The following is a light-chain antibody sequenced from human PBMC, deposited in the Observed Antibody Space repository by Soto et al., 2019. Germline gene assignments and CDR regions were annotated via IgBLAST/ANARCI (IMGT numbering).Light chain of an antibody. Sequence: QSVLTQPPSVSGAPGQRVTISCTGSSSNIGAGYDVHWYQQLPGTAPKLLIYGNSNRPSGVPDRFSGSKSGTSASLAITGHQAEDEADYYCQSYDNCLSGSVFGGGTKVNVL. CDR1: SSNIGAGYD. J-gene: IGLJ2*01. CDR3: QSYDNCLSGSV. CDR2: GNS. V-gene: IGLV1-40*01.